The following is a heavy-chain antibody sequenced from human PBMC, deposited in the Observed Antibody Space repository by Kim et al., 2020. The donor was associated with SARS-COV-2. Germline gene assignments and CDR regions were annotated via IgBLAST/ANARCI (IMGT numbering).Heavy chain of an antibody. CDR1: GFTFSNYA. J-gene: IGHJ4*02. Sequence: GVSLRLSCAASGFTFSNYAMSWVRQAPGKVLEWVSAISGSGGSTYYADSVKGRFTISRDNSKNTLYLQMNSLRAEDTAVYYCAKDDITMVRGVMNYWGQGTLVTVSS. CDR3: AKDDITMVRGVMNY. CDR2: ISGSGGST. V-gene: IGHV3-23*01. D-gene: IGHD3-10*01.